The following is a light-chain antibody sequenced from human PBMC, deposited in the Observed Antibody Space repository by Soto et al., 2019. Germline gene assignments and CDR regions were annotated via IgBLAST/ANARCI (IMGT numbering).Light chain of an antibody. CDR2: GAS. V-gene: IGKV3-15*01. CDR3: QQYNNWPPWT. J-gene: IGKJ1*01. Sequence: EIVLTQSPGTLSLSPGERATLSCSASQSVSSSYLAWYQQKPGQAPRLLIYGASTRATGIPARFSGSGSGTEFTLTISSLQSEDFAVYYCQQYNNWPPWTFGQGTKVDNK. CDR1: QSVSSSY.